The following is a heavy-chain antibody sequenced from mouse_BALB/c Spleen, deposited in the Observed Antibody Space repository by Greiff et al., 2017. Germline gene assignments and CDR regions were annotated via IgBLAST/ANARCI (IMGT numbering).Heavy chain of an antibody. Sequence: EVKLMESGGGLVKPGGSLKLSCAASGFAFSSYDMSWVRQTPEKRLEWVAYISSGGGSTYYPDTVKGRFTISRDNAKNTLYLQMSSLKSEDTAMYYCARSWDYWGQGTTLTVSS. J-gene: IGHJ2*01. V-gene: IGHV5-12-1*01. CDR1: GFAFSSYD. CDR2: ISSGGGST. CDR3: ARSWDY.